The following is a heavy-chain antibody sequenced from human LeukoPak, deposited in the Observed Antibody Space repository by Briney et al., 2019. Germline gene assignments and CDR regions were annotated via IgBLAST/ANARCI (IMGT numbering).Heavy chain of an antibody. CDR3: AKVSVCYGCYLDY. CDR1: GFTFSTYA. Sequence: GGSLRLSCAASGFTFSTYAIHWVRQAPGKGLEWVAVISYDGTNKNYAETVKGRFTISRDNSKNTLYLQMHSLRAEDTAIYYCAKVSVCYGCYLDYWGQGTLVTVS. V-gene: IGHV3-30*07. J-gene: IGHJ4*02. D-gene: IGHD3-16*01. CDR2: ISYDGTNK.